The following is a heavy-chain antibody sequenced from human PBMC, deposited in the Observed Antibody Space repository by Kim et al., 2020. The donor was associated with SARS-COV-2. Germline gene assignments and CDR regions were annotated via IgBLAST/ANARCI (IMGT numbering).Heavy chain of an antibody. Sequence: SETLSLTCTVSGGSISSGSYYWSWIRQPAGKGLEWIGRIYTSGSTNYNPSLKSRVTISVDTSKNQFSLKLSSVTAADTAVYYCAREGYGDFKDPWYFDLWGRGTLVTVSS. CDR1: GGSISSGSYY. V-gene: IGHV4-61*02. J-gene: IGHJ2*01. D-gene: IGHD4-17*01. CDR3: AREGYGDFKDPWYFDL. CDR2: IYTSGST.